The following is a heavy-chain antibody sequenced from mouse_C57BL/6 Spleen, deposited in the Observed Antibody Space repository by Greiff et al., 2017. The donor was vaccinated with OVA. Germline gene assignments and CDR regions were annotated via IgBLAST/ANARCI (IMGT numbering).Heavy chain of an antibody. CDR3: ARSEHYYGSYYFDY. J-gene: IGHJ2*01. V-gene: IGHV1-82*01. CDR1: GYAFSSSW. Sequence: VKLQESGPELVKPGASVKISCKASGYAFSSSWMNWVKQRPGKGLEWIGRIYPGDGDTNYNGKFKGKATLTADKSSSTAYMQLSSLTSEDSAVYFCARSEHYYGSYYFDYWGQGTTLTVSS. D-gene: IGHD1-1*01. CDR2: IYPGDGDT.